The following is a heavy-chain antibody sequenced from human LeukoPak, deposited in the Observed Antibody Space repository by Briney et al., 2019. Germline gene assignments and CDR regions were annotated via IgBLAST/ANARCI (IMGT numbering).Heavy chain of an antibody. D-gene: IGHD6-19*01. J-gene: IGHJ4*02. CDR1: GFTLSSYA. Sequence: GGSLRLSCAASGFTLSSYAMSWVRQAPGKGLKWVSAISDSGNTYHADSVKGRFTISRDNAKNSLYLQMSSLRSEDTALYYCAREFAVADPAFDDWGQGTLVTVSS. CDR3: AREFAVADPAFDD. CDR2: ISDSGNT. V-gene: IGHV3-23*01.